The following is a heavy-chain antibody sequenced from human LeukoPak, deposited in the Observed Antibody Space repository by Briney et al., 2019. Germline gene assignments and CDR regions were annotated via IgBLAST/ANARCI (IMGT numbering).Heavy chain of an antibody. J-gene: IGHJ4*02. V-gene: IGHV1-46*01. CDR1: GYTFTSYY. CDR2: INPGGRST. D-gene: IGHD3-16*01. CDR3: ARDGGGVAAPGGY. Sequence: GASVKVSCKASGYTFTSYYMHWVRQAPGRGLEWMGIINPGGRSTTYAHKFQGRVTLTRDTSTSTVYMELSSLRSEDTAVYYCARDGGGVAAPGGYWGQGTLVTVSS.